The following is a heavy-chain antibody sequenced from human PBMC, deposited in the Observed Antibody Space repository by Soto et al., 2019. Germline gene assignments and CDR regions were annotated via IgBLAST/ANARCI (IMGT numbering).Heavy chain of an antibody. CDR1: GGSISSSSYY. CDR2: IYYSGST. D-gene: IGHD6-13*01. Sequence: QLQLQESGPGLVKPSETLSLTCTVSGGSISSSSYYWGWIRQPPGKGLEWIGSIYYSGSTYYNPSRKSRVTISVDTSKNQFALKLSYVTAADTAVYYCARTGYSSSWYGDAFDIWGQGTMVTVSS. CDR3: ARTGYSSSWYGDAFDI. J-gene: IGHJ3*02. V-gene: IGHV4-39*01.